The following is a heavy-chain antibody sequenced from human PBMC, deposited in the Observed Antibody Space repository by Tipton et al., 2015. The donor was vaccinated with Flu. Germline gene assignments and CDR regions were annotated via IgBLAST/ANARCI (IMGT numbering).Heavy chain of an antibody. Sequence: SLRLSCAASGFTFSSYSMNWVRQAPGKGLEWVSYISSSSSTIYYADSVKGRFTISRDNAKNSLYLQMNSLRAEDTAVYYCARDRLNGVCPLDYWGQGTLVTVSS. CDR1: GFTFSSYS. J-gene: IGHJ4*02. V-gene: IGHV3-48*04. CDR3: ARDRLNGVCPLDY. D-gene: IGHD2-8*01. CDR2: ISSSSSTI.